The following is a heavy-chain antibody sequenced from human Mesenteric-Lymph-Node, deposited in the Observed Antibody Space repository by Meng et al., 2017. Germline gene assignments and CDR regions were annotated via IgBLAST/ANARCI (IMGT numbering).Heavy chain of an antibody. CDR3: TTLYGDSIS. Sequence: QVHRQQWGSGLLKPSETLSLTCTVTGGSIRNDQWWSWVRQAPGKGLEWIGEIYHSGRTNYNPSVKSRVSMSVDKSQNHFSLRLSSVTAADTAVYYCTTLYGDSISWGQGTLVTVSS. J-gene: IGHJ4*02. V-gene: IGHV4-4*02. CDR1: GGSIRNDQW. D-gene: IGHD4-17*01. CDR2: IYHSGRT.